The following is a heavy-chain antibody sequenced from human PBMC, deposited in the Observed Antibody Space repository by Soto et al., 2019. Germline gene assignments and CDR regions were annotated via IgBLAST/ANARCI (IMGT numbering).Heavy chain of an antibody. Sequence: EVQLLESGGGLVQPGGSLRLSCAASGFTFSSYAISWVRQAPGKGLEWVSAISGSGGSTYYADSVKGRFTISRDKSKNTLYLQMNSLRAEDTAVYYCAKDITGSSWYPFDYWGQGTLVTVSS. V-gene: IGHV3-23*01. CDR1: GFTFSSYA. CDR3: AKDITGSSWYPFDY. J-gene: IGHJ4*02. D-gene: IGHD6-13*01. CDR2: ISGSGGST.